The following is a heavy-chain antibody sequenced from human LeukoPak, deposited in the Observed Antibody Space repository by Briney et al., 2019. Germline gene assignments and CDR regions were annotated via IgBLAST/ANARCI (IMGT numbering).Heavy chain of an antibody. CDR2: IYYSGST. CDR1: GDSISSSNW. J-gene: IGHJ4*02. V-gene: IGHV4-4*02. CDR3: AGGSCSGGSCFAY. D-gene: IGHD2-15*01. Sequence: SETLSLTCAVSGDSISSSNWWSWVRQPPGKGLEWIGEIYYSGSTNYNPSLKSRVTISVDKSKNQFSLILSSVTAADTAVYYCAGGSCSGGSCFAYWGQGTLVTVSS.